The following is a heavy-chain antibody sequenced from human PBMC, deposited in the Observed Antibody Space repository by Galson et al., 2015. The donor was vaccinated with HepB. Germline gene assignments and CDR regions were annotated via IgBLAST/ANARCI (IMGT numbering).Heavy chain of an antibody. CDR3: ARVVDTAMVGAFDI. CDR1: GFTFSSYA. CDR2: ISYDGSNK. D-gene: IGHD5-18*01. V-gene: IGHV3-30-3*01. J-gene: IGHJ3*02. Sequence: SLRLSCAASGFTFSSYAMHWVRQAPGKGLEWVAVISYDGSNKYYADSVKGRFTISRDNSKNTLYLQMNSLRAEDTAVYYCARVVDTAMVGAFDIWGQGTMVTVSS.